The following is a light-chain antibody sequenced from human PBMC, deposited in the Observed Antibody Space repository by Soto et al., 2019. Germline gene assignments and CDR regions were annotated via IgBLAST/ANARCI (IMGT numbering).Light chain of an antibody. J-gene: IGLJ2*01. CDR2: DVN. V-gene: IGLV2-14*03. CDR1: RSDIGAYNF. CDR3: TSWTTSTTMK. Sequence: QSALTQPASVSGSPGQSITISCTGTRSDIGAYNFVSWYQQHPGEDPKLILYDVNVRPSGVSNRFSGSKSGNTASMTISGLQAEDEADYYCTSWTTSTTMKFGGGTQLTV.